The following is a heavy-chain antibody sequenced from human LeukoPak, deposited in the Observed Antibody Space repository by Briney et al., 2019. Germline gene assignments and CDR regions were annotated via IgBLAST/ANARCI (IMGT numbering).Heavy chain of an antibody. J-gene: IGHJ5*02. CDR3: ARGLTGDHLNWFDP. D-gene: IGHD2-21*02. CDR2: INPNSGGT. CDR1: GYTFTSYY. V-gene: IGHV1-2*02. Sequence: ASVKVSCKASGYTFTSYYMHWVRQAPGQGLEWMGWINPNSGGTNYAQKFQGRVTMTRDTSISTAYMELSSLRSEDTAVYYCARGLTGDHLNWFDPWGQGTLVTVSS.